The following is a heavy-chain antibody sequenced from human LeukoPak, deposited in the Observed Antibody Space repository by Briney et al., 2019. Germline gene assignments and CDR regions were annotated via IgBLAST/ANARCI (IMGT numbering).Heavy chain of an antibody. V-gene: IGHV3-64*01. CDR2: ISSKGGST. Sequence: RGSLTVSCAASGFTFSSYALHWVRQAPGKGLEYVSGISSKGGSTYYANSVQGRSTISRDNSKNTLYFQMGSLRAEDMAVYYCARSLGWRGHFDYWGQGTLVSVSS. J-gene: IGHJ4*02. CDR1: GFTFSSYA. CDR3: ARSLGWRGHFDY. D-gene: IGHD6-19*01.